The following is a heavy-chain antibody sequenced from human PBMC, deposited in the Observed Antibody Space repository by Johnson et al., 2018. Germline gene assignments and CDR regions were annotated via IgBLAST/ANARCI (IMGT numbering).Heavy chain of an antibody. J-gene: IGHJ3*02. D-gene: IGHD3-10*01. CDR2: ISSSGSDI. V-gene: IGHV3-11*01. CDR3: AGGSMIRGVKDALDI. Sequence: QLVESGGGLVKPGGSLRLSCAASGFTFSDYYMSWIRQAPGKGLEWISYISSSGSDIYYADSVKGRFTISRDNAKNSLYLQLNSLRAEDTAIYYWAGGSMIRGVKDALDIWGQGTVVSFSS. CDR1: GFTFSDYY.